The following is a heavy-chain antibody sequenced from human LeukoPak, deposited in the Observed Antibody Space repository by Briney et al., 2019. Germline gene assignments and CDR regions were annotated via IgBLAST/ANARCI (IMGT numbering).Heavy chain of an antibody. D-gene: IGHD4-17*01. CDR1: GGSISSYY. J-gene: IGHJ4*02. V-gene: IGHV4-59*01. CDR2: IYYSGST. Sequence: SETLSLTCTDSGGSISSYYWSWIRQPPGKGLEWIGYIYYSGSTNYNPSLKSRVTISVDTSKNQFSLKLSSVTAADTAVYYCARCTVDYGDPAFDYWGQGTLVTVSS. CDR3: ARCTVDYGDPAFDY.